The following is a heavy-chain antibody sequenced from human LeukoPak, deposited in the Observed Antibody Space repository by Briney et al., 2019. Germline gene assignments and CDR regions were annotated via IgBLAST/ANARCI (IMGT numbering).Heavy chain of an antibody. CDR3: AREAVGSNWLPYGMDV. J-gene: IGHJ6*02. Sequence: PGGSLRLSCAASGFTVSSNYMNWVRQAPGKGLEWVSVITSGGNTYYADSVKGRFTTSRDNSKNTLYVQMNSLRVEDTALYYCAREAVGSNWLPYGMDVWGPGTAVTVSS. D-gene: IGHD6-13*01. CDR1: GFTVSSNY. CDR2: ITSGGNT. V-gene: IGHV3-53*01.